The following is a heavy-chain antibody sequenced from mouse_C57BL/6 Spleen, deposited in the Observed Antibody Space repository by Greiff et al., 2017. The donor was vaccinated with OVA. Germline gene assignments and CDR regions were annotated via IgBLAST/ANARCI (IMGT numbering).Heavy chain of an antibody. CDR2: ISNLAYSI. CDR1: GFTFSDYG. D-gene: IGHD1-1*01. J-gene: IGHJ3*01. Sequence: VQLKESGGGLVQPGGSLKLSCAASGFTFSDYGMAWVRQAPRKGPEWVAFISNLAYSIYYADTVTGRFTISRENAKNTLYLEMSSLRSEDTAMYYCARHQYYGSSSWFAYWGQGTLVTVSA. V-gene: IGHV5-15*01. CDR3: ARHQYYGSSSWFAY.